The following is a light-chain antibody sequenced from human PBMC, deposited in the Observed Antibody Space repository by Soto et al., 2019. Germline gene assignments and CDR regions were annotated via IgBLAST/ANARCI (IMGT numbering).Light chain of an antibody. J-gene: IGKJ4*01. CDR1: QSVSSY. V-gene: IGKV3-11*01. Sequence: EIVLTQSPATLSLSPGERATLSCRASQSVSSYLAWYQQKPGQAPRLLIYDASNRATGIPARFSGSGSGTDFTLTISSLEPEEFAVYYCQQRSNWPASTFGGGTKVESK. CDR2: DAS. CDR3: QQRSNWPAST.